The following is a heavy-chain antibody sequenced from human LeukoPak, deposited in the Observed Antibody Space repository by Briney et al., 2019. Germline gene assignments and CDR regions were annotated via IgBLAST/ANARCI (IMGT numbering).Heavy chain of an antibody. D-gene: IGHD6-13*01. CDR3: ARLQQLVSYYFDY. Sequence: TSETLSLTCTVSGGSISSSSYYWGWIRQPPGKGLEWIGSIYYSGSTYYNPSLKSRVTISVDTSKNQFSLKLSSATAADTAVYYCARLQQLVSYYFDYWGQGTLVTVSS. J-gene: IGHJ4*02. CDR1: GGSISSSSYY. CDR2: IYYSGST. V-gene: IGHV4-39*07.